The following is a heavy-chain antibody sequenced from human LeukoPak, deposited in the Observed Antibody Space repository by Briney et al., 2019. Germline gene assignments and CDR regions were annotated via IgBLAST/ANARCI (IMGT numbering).Heavy chain of an antibody. J-gene: IGHJ6*02. CDR3: ARECSGGSCHYYYGMDV. CDR1: GGSFSGYY. V-gene: IGHV4-34*01. Sequence: PSETLSLTCAVYGGSFSGYYWSWIRQPPGKGLEWIGEINHSGSTNYNPSLKSRVTISVDTSKNQFSLKLSSVTAADTAVYYCARECSGGSCHYYYGMDVWGQGTTVTVSS. CDR2: INHSGST. D-gene: IGHD2-15*01.